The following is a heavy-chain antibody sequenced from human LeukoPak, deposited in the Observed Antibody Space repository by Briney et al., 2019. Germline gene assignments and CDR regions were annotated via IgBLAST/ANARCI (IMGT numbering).Heavy chain of an antibody. CDR1: GVSISSSEW. J-gene: IGHJ4*02. D-gene: IGHD3-9*01. Sequence: SETLSLTCAVSGVSISSSEWWIWVRQPPGQGLERIGEIHRDGRTGYNPSLKSRVTMSMDYSKNQFSLTVSSVTAADTAIYYCGKTDIYFNPIDYWGPGSLVTVSS. CDR3: GKTDIYFNPIDY. V-gene: IGHV4-4*02. CDR2: IHRDGRT.